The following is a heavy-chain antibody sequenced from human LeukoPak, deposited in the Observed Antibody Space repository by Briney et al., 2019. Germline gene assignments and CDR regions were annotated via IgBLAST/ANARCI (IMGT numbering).Heavy chain of an antibody. CDR2: ISGSGGGT. CDR1: GFTFSSYA. V-gene: IGHV3-23*01. Sequence: GGALRLSRAASGFTFSSYAMSWVRQTPGKGLEWVSSISGSGGGTYYADSVKGRFTISRDNSKNTLYLQMNSLRADDTAVYYCANGVSYWGQGTLVTVSS. D-gene: IGHD3-16*01. J-gene: IGHJ4*02. CDR3: ANGVSY.